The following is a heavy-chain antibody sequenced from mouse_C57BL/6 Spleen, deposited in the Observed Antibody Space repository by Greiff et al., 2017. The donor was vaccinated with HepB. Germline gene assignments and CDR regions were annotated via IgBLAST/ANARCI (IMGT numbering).Heavy chain of an antibody. Sequence: VQLKQSGAELVKPGASVKISCKASGYAFSSYWMNWVKQRPGKGLEWIGQIYPGDGDTNYNGKFKGKATLTADKSSSTAYMQLSSLTSEDSAVYFCARSGDYGYFDVWGTGTTVTVSS. V-gene: IGHV1-80*01. D-gene: IGHD4-1*01. CDR3: ARSGDYGYFDV. CDR1: GYAFSSYW. CDR2: IYPGDGDT. J-gene: IGHJ1*03.